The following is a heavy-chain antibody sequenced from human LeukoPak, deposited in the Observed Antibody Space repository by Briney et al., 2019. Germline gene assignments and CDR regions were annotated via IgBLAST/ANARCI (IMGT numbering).Heavy chain of an antibody. CDR2: IIPILGIA. J-gene: IGHJ4*02. V-gene: IGHV1-69*04. CDR1: GGTFSSYA. D-gene: IGHD5-18*01. CDR3: ARGANVDTAMVFDY. Sequence: ASVKVSCKASGGTFSSYAISWVRQAPGQGLEWMGRIIPILGIANYAQKFQGRVTITADKSTSTAYMELSSLRSEDTAVYYCARGANVDTAMVFDYWGQGTLVTVSS.